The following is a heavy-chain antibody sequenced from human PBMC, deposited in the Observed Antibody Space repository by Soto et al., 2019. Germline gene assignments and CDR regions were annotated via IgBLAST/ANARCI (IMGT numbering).Heavy chain of an antibody. D-gene: IGHD2-15*01. J-gene: IGHJ6*02. CDR2: IIPIFGTA. Sequence: SVKVSCKASGGTFSSYAISWVRQAPGQGLEWMGGIIPIFGTANYAQKFQGRVTITADKSTSTAYMELSSLRSEDTAVYYCARDCSGGSCYWRDYYYGMDVWGQGTTVTVSS. V-gene: IGHV1-69*06. CDR3: ARDCSGGSCYWRDYYYGMDV. CDR1: GGTFSSYA.